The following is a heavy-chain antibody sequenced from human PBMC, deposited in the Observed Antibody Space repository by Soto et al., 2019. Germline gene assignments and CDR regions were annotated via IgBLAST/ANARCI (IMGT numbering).Heavy chain of an antibody. V-gene: IGHV1-3*01. Sequence: GASVKVSCKASGYTFTSYAMHWVRQAPGQRLEWMGWINAGNGNTKYSQKFQGRVTITRDTSASTAHMELSSLRSEDTAVYYCARDPGYSYGYNWGQGTLVTAPQ. CDR3: ARDPGYSYGYN. CDR2: INAGNGNT. J-gene: IGHJ4*02. D-gene: IGHD5-18*01. CDR1: GYTFTSYA.